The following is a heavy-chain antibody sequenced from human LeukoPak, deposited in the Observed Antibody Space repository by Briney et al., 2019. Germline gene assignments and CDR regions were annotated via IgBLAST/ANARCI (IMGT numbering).Heavy chain of an antibody. D-gene: IGHD6-13*01. Sequence: GASVKVSCKASGYTFTGYYMHWVRQAPGQGLEWMGWINPNSGGTNYAQKFQGRVTMTRDTSISTAYMELSRLRSEDTAVYYCARDRGSSSYYFAYWGQGTLVTVSS. CDR1: GYTFTGYY. CDR2: INPNSGGT. V-gene: IGHV1-2*02. J-gene: IGHJ4*02. CDR3: ARDRGSSSYYFAY.